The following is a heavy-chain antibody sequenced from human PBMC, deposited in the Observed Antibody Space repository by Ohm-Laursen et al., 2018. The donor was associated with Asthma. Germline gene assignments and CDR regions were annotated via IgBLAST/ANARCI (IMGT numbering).Heavy chain of an antibody. V-gene: IGHV3-7*03. CDR3: VNFWYYSYGLDV. J-gene: IGHJ6*02. Sequence: SLRLSCAASGFTFSSYSMNWVRQAPGKGLEWVANINPDGRETRHVDSVKGRFTISRDNAKDSLSLQMNSLRGEDTAVYYCVNFWYYSYGLDVWGQGTTVTVSS. D-gene: IGHD2/OR15-2a*01. CDR1: GFTFSSYS. CDR2: INPDGRET.